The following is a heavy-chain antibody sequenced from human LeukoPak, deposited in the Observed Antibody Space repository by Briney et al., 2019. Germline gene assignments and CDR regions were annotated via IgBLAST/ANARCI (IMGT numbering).Heavy chain of an antibody. J-gene: IGHJ1*01. V-gene: IGHV4-39*01. Sequence: SETLSLTCTVSGGSISSSSYYWGWIRQPPGKGLEWIGSIYYSGSTYYNPSLKSRVTISVDTSKNQFSLKLSSVTAADTAVYYCASPPPSDIVVVPAAIGEYFQHWGQGTLVTVSS. CDR1: GGSISSSSYY. CDR3: ASPPPSDIVVVPAAIGEYFQH. CDR2: IYYSGST. D-gene: IGHD2-2*01.